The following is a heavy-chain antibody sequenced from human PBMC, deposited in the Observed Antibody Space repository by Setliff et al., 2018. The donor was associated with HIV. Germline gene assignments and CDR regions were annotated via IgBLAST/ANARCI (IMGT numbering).Heavy chain of an antibody. J-gene: IGHJ4*02. CDR1: GFIFSNYG. CDR2: IRYDGSNK. Sequence: QSGGSLRLSCAASGFIFSNYGMHWVRQAPGKGLEWVTFIRYDGSNKYYTDSVKGRFTVSRDNSRNTLYLQMNSLRGEDTAVYYCAKDQGDYRSVGFDYWGLGTLVTVSS. V-gene: IGHV3-30*02. CDR3: AKDQGDYRSVGFDY. D-gene: IGHD4-17*01.